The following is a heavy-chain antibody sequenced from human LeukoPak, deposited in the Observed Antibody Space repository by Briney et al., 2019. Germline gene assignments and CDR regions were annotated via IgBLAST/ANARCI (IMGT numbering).Heavy chain of an antibody. V-gene: IGHV4-4*07. CDR1: GGSISSYY. J-gene: IGHJ4*02. D-gene: IGHD4-17*01. CDR2: IYTSGST. CDR3: ARRGLRGSDYYRVDS. Sequence: SETLSLTCTVSGGSISSYYWSWIRQPAGKGLEWIGRIYTSGSTNYNPSLKSRVTMSVDTSKNQFSLKLSSVTAADTAVYYCARRGLRGSDYYRVDSWGQGTLVTVSS.